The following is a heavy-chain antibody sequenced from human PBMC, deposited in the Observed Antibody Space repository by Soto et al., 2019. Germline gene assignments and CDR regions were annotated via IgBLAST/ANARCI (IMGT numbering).Heavy chain of an antibody. D-gene: IGHD3-10*01. CDR3: ARQRVPSYYYGSGSYGWFDP. Sequence: SETLSLTCTVSGDSISSSSYYWGWIRQPPGKGLEWIGSIYYSGSTYYNPSLKSRVTISVDTSKNQFSLKLSSVTAADTAVYYCARQRVPSYYYGSGSYGWFDPWGQGTLVTVSS. J-gene: IGHJ5*02. CDR2: IYYSGST. CDR1: GDSISSSSYY. V-gene: IGHV4-39*01.